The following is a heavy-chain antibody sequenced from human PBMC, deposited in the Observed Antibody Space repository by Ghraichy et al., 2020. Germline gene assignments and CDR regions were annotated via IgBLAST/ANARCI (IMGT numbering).Heavy chain of an antibody. CDR2: IKTKTDGGTT. J-gene: IGHJ6*02. V-gene: IGHV3-15*01. CDR1: GFTFSNAW. Sequence: GGSLRLSCAASGFTFSNAWMSWVRQAPGKGLEWVGRIKTKTDGGTTDYAAPMKGRFTISRDDSKNTLYLQMNSLKTEDTAVYYCTTDRSWHGYGMDVWGQGTTVTVSS. CDR3: TTDRSWHGYGMDV.